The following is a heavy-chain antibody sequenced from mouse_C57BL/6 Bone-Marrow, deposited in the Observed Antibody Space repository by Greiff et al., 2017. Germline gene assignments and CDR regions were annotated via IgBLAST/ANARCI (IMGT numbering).Heavy chain of an antibody. V-gene: IGHV1-59*01. CDR1: GYTFTSYW. Sequence: QVQLKESGAELVRPGTSVKLSCKASGYTFTSYWMHWVKQRPGQGLEWIGVIDPSDSYTNYNQKFKGKATLTVDTSSSTAYMQLSSLTSEDSAVYYCARWDYDGVAYWGQGTLVTVSA. CDR2: IDPSDSYT. CDR3: ARWDYDGVAY. J-gene: IGHJ3*01. D-gene: IGHD2-4*01.